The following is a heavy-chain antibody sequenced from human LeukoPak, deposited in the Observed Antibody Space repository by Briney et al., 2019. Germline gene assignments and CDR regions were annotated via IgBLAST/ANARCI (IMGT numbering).Heavy chain of an antibody. CDR2: IIPIFGTA. D-gene: IGHD6-13*01. Sequence: ASVKVSCKASGGTFSSYAISWVRQAPGQGLGWMGGIIPIFGTANYAQKFQGRVTITTDESTSTAYMELSSLRSEDTAVYYCARDSVGPIIAAALDAFDIWGQGTMVTVSS. J-gene: IGHJ3*02. CDR1: GGTFSSYA. CDR3: ARDSVGPIIAAALDAFDI. V-gene: IGHV1-69*05.